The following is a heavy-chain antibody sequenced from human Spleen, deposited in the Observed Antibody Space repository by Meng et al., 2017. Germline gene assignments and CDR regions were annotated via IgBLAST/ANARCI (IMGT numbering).Heavy chain of an antibody. J-gene: IGHJ4*02. CDR3: ARSRIQSWSQFLDDF. V-gene: IGHV1-2*06. CDR1: GYTFSAYY. Sequence: QVQLVQSGDAVKKPGASGKDSCKASGYTFSAYYMHWMRQAPGQGLEWVGRIHPNSGGTNYAQKFQGRVTMTRDTSISTGYMEVSRLKSDDTAVYFCARSRIQSWSQFLDDFWGQGTLVTVSS. D-gene: IGHD5-18*01. CDR2: IHPNSGGT.